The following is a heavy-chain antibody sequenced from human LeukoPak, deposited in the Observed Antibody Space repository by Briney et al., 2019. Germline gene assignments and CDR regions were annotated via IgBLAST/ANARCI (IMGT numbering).Heavy chain of an antibody. D-gene: IGHD5-18*01. Sequence: SETLSLTCTVSGGSISSYYWSWIRQPPGKGLEWIGYIYYSGSTNYNPSLKSRVTISVDTSKNQFSLKLTSVTAADTAVYYCARDLSLYSYGTFAYWGQGTLVTVSS. V-gene: IGHV4-59*12. CDR1: GGSISSYY. CDR3: ARDLSLYSYGTFAY. J-gene: IGHJ4*02. CDR2: IYYSGST.